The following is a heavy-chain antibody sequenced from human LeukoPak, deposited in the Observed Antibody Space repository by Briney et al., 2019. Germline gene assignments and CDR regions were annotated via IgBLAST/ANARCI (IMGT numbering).Heavy chain of an antibody. Sequence: PSETLSLTCTVSGGSISSYYWSWIRQPPGKGLEWIGYIYNTGSTNYNPSLKSRVTISRDTSKNQFSLKLSSVTAADTAVYYCARDFGYTYGHSLGYWGQGTLVTVSS. CDR3: ARDFGYTYGHSLGY. V-gene: IGHV4-59*01. J-gene: IGHJ4*02. CDR2: IYNTGST. D-gene: IGHD5-18*01. CDR1: GGSISSYY.